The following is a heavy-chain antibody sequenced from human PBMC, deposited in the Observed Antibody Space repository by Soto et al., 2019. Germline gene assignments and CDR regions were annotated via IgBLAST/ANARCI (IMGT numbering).Heavy chain of an antibody. CDR1: GFTLSSYS. CDR3: ARVLSSVAYYGMDV. CDR2: ISSSSSTI. D-gene: IGHD6-19*01. V-gene: IGHV3-48*02. Sequence: GGSLRLSCAASGFTLSSYSMNWVRQAPGKGLEWVSYISSSSSTIYYADSVKGRFTISRDNAKNSLYLQMNSLRDEDTAVYYCARVLSSVAYYGMDVWGQGTTVTV. J-gene: IGHJ6*02.